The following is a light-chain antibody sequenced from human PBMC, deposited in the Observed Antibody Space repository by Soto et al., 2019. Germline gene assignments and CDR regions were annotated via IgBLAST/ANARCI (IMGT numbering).Light chain of an antibody. CDR1: SYNIGAGYD. CDR2: GNS. J-gene: IGLJ3*02. Sequence: QPVLTQPPSVSGAPGQRVTISCTGSSYNIGAGYDVHWYHHLPGTAPKLLIYGNSNRPSGVPDRFSGSKSGTSASLAITGLQAEDEADYYCQSYDSSLSSWVFGGGTKLTVL. V-gene: IGLV1-40*01. CDR3: QSYDSSLSSWV.